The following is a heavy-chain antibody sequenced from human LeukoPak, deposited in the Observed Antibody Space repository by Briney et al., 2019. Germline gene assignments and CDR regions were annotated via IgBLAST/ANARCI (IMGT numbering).Heavy chain of an antibody. V-gene: IGHV3-48*03. CDR2: ISSSGSTI. CDR3: AKPHFDY. CDR1: GFTFSSYE. Sequence: GGSLRLSCAASGFTFSSYEMNWVRQAPGKGLEWVSYISSSGSTIYYADSVRGRFTISRDNSKNTLYLQMNSLRAEDTALYYCAKPHFDYWGQGTLVTVSS. J-gene: IGHJ4*02.